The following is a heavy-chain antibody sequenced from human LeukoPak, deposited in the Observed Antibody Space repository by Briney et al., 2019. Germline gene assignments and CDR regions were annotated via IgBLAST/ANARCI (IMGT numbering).Heavy chain of an antibody. D-gene: IGHD2-2*01. CDR3: ARRQGCSSTSCPPVY. CDR1: GYSFTSYW. CDR2: IYPGGSDT. V-gene: IGHV5-51*01. J-gene: IGHJ4*02. Sequence: GESLRISCKGSGYSFTSYWIGWVRQMPGKGLVWMGIIYPGGSDTRYSPSFQGQVTISVDKSISTAYLQWSSLKASDTAMYYCARRQGCSSTSCPPVYWGQGTLVTVSP.